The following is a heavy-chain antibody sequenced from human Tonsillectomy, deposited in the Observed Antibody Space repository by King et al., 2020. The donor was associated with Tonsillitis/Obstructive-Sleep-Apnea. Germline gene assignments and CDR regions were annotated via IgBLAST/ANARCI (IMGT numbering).Heavy chain of an antibody. J-gene: IGHJ6*03. CDR3: ARPSYGSGVYYYFYMDV. CDR2: ISGDSGYI. V-gene: IGHV3-21*01. Sequence: VPLVESGGGLVKPGGSLRLSCAASGFTFSAYGMTWVRRAPGKGLEWVSSISGDSGYIYYADSVRGRFTISRDNAKNSLYLQMNSLRAEDTAVYYCARPSYGSGVYYYFYMDVWGKGTTVTVSS. D-gene: IGHD3-10*01. CDR1: GFTFSAYG.